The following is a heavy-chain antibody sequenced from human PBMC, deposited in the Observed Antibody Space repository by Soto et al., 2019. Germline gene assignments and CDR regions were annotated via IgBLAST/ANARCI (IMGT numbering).Heavy chain of an antibody. CDR2: IYWNDDK. Sequence: SGPTLVNPTQTLTLTCTFSGFSLSSSGGGVGWIRQPPGKALEWLALIYWNDDKRYAPSLKSRLTITKDTSKNQVVLTMTNMAPVDTATYYCAHSPFYDSSGYPVHCGQRSLVTVSS. D-gene: IGHD3-22*01. J-gene: IGHJ4*02. V-gene: IGHV2-5*01. CDR1: GFSLSSSGGG. CDR3: AHSPFYDSSGYPVH.